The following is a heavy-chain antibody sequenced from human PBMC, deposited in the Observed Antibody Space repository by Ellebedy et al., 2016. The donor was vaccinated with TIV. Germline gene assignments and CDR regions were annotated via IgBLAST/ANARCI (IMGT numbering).Heavy chain of an antibody. CDR2: RYYIGTT. D-gene: IGHD2-2*02. Sequence: SETLSLTCTVSGGSVSSGSHYWNWIRQPPGKGLEWIGYRYYIGTTNYNPSLKSRVPISEDTSKTQFSLRLSSVTAADTAVYYCAGGSYTPYGMDVWGQGTTVTVSS. V-gene: IGHV4-61*01. CDR3: AGGSYTPYGMDV. CDR1: GGSVSSGSHY. J-gene: IGHJ6*02.